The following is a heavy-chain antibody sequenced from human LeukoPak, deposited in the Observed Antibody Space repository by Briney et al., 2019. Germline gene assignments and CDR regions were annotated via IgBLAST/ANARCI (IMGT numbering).Heavy chain of an antibody. CDR2: IRGSGGST. Sequence: GGSLRLSCAASGFTFSSYAMSWVRQAPGRGLEWVSTIRGSGGSTYYADSVKGRFTISRDNSKNTLYLQMNSLRAEDTAVYYCAKAHSSGWYYFDYWGQGTLVTVSS. CDR3: AKAHSSGWYYFDY. D-gene: IGHD6-19*01. V-gene: IGHV3-23*01. CDR1: GFTFSSYA. J-gene: IGHJ4*02.